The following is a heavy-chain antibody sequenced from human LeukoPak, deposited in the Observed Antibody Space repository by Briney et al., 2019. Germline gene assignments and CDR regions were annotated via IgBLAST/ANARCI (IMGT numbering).Heavy chain of an antibody. CDR1: GYTFTSYY. CDR3: ARAMTTVTTTRAIYYYYMDV. J-gene: IGHJ6*03. D-gene: IGHD4-17*01. Sequence: GASVKVSCKASGYTFTSYYMHWVRQAHGQGLEWMGIINPSGGSTSYAQKFQGRVTMTRDTSTSTVYMELSSLRSEDTAVYYCARAMTTVTTTRAIYYYYMDVWGKGTTVTISS. V-gene: IGHV1-46*01. CDR2: INPSGGST.